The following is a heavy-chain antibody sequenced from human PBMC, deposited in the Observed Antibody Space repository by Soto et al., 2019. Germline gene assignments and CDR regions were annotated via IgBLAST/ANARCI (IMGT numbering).Heavy chain of an antibody. CDR2: IIPIFGTA. D-gene: IGHD4-17*01. CDR1: ECTFSSYA. V-gene: IGHV1-69*13. CDR3: ASRTTVTTSRYYYYGMDV. Sequence: SVTVSCTATECTFSSYAISWVRQAPGQGLEWMGGIIPIFGTANYAQKFQGRVTITADESTSTAYMELSSLRSEDTAVYYCASRTTVTTSRYYYYGMDVWGQGTTVTVSS. J-gene: IGHJ6*02.